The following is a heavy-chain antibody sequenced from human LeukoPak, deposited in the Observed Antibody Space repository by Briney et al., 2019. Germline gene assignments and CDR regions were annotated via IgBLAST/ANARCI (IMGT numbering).Heavy chain of an antibody. CDR2: INEDGGER. CDR1: GFTLNRYW. CDR3: ARGGNLEN. Sequence: GGSLRLSCAASGFTLNRYWMSWVRQAPGKGLEWVANINEDGGERHYVDSVKGRFSISRDNAKNSLYLQMNSLRAEDTAVYYCARGGNLENWGGGTLVTVSS. J-gene: IGHJ4*02. D-gene: IGHD1-14*01. V-gene: IGHV3-7*01.